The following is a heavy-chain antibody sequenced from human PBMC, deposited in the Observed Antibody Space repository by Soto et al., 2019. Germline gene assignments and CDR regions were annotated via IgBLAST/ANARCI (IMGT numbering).Heavy chain of an antibody. CDR1: GFTFSNYA. D-gene: IGHD4-17*01. CDR3: ARRPVTYYFDY. J-gene: IGHJ4*02. V-gene: IGHV3-30-3*01. Sequence: QVHLVESGGDVVQPGRSLRLSCAASGFTFSNYAMHWVRQAPGKGLEWVAVISYDGSNTYYADSVKGRFTISSDNSKNTLSLRMDSLRADDTAGYFCARRPVTYYFDYWGQGTLVTVSS. CDR2: ISYDGSNT.